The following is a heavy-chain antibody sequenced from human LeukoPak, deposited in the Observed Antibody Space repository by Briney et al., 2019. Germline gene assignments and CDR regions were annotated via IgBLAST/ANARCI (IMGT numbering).Heavy chain of an antibody. Sequence: GGSLRLSCAASGFTFRSYGMNWVRQAPGKGLEWVSAISGSGVNTYYADSVKGRFTISRDNSKNTLYLQMNSLRAEDTAVYYCAKEHGDYVRDYYYYYMDVWGKGTTVTVSS. CDR3: AKEHGDYVRDYYYYYMDV. J-gene: IGHJ6*03. CDR2: ISGSGVNT. CDR1: GFTFRSYG. D-gene: IGHD4-17*01. V-gene: IGHV3-23*01.